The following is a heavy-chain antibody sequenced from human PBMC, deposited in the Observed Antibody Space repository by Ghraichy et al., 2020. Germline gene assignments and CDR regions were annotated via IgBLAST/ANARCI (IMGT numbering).Heavy chain of an antibody. D-gene: IGHD2-15*01. CDR3: ARDFGTLARVAKGGFDY. Sequence: GESLNVSCAASGFIFSNYGMHWVRQAPGKGLEWVAVIWYDGSNKYHADSVKGRFTISRDNSRNTLFLQMDSLRAEDTAVYYCARDFGTLARVAKGGFDYWGQGTLVTVSS. CDR2: IWYDGSNK. V-gene: IGHV3-33*01. CDR1: GFIFSNYG. J-gene: IGHJ4*02.